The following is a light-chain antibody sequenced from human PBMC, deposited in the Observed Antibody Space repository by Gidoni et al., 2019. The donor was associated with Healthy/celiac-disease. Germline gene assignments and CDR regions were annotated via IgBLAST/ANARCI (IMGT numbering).Light chain of an antibody. Sequence: EIVLTQSPATLSLSPGERATLSCRASQSVSSYLAWYQQKPGQAPRLLIYDASNRATGIPARFSGSGSGTDFTLNISSLEPEDFAVYYCQQRSNWPITFXQXTRLEIK. CDR2: DAS. V-gene: IGKV3-11*01. CDR3: QQRSNWPIT. CDR1: QSVSSY. J-gene: IGKJ5*01.